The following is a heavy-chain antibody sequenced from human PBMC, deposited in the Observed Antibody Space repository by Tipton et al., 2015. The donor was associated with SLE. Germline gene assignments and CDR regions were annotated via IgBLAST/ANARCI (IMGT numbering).Heavy chain of an antibody. V-gene: IGHV4-59*01. CDR2: IYFDGNSNGRG. CDR1: GGSIGPYS. Sequence: GLVKPSETLSLICAVSGGSIGPYSWHWIRQSPGKALEWIGYIYFDGNSNGRGNYNPSLKSRVTMSVDPSKMQFSLNLNSVTAADTAPYFCARGVAERLGLDFRGHGSLGTVS. D-gene: IGHD6-19*01. J-gene: IGHJ4*01. CDR3: ARGVAERLGLDF.